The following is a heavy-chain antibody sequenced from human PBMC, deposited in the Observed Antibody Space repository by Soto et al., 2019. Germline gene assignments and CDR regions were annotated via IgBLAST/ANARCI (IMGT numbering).Heavy chain of an antibody. D-gene: IGHD4-17*01. CDR1: GFTFNIYA. V-gene: IGHV3-23*01. CDR2: IRNSGADT. J-gene: IGHJ4*02. CDR3: TKVPSSGDYYYFDY. Sequence: GGSLRLSCAASGFTFNIYAMSWVRQAPGKGLEWVSSIRNSGADTYYPDSVKGRFTISRDNSKNTLYLQMNSLRAEDTAVYYCTKVPSSGDYYYFDYWGQGALVTAPQ.